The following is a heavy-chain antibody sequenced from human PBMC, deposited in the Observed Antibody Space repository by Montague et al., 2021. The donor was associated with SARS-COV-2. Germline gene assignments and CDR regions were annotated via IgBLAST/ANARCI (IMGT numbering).Heavy chain of an antibody. D-gene: IGHD3-10*01. CDR2: IYYSGST. J-gene: IGHJ6*02. CDR1: GDSISNYY. V-gene: IGHV4-59*08. CDR3: ARAGSGSYSFYYYYGMDV. Sequence: SETLSLTCAVSGDSISNYYWSWIRQPPGKGLEWIGYIYYSGSTNYNPSLKSRVTISVDTSKNQFSLKLSSVTAADTAVYYCARAGSGSYSFYYYYGMDVWGQGTTVTVSS.